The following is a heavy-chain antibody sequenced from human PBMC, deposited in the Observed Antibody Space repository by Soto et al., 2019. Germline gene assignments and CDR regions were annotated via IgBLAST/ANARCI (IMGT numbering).Heavy chain of an antibody. CDR2: MNPGVSS. Sequence: SATLSLTCTVSGSSICSSSSYWGWIRQPPGKGLEWIGEMNPGVSSNYNPSLKSRVTFSVDTSKKQFSLKLTSVTAADTAVYYCARGIRRGRVGNWFNPWGQGTLVTVS. D-gene: IGHD3-10*01. J-gene: IGHJ5*02. V-gene: IGHV4-39*07. CDR3: ARGIRRGRVGNWFNP. CDR1: GSSICSSSSY.